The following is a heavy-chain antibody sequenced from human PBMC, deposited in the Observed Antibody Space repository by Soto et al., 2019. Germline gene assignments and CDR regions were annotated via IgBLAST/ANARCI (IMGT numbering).Heavy chain of an antibody. V-gene: IGHV1-18*04. CDR3: ARVGYSYGDYYYGMDV. CDR1: GYTFTSYG. CDR2: ISAYNGNT. D-gene: IGHD5-18*01. J-gene: IGHJ6*02. Sequence: ASVKVSCKASGYTFTSYGISWVRQAPGQGLEWMGWISAYNGNTNYAQKLQGRVTMTTDTSTSTAYMELRSLRSDDTAVYYCARVGYSYGDYYYGMDVWGQRTTVTVSS.